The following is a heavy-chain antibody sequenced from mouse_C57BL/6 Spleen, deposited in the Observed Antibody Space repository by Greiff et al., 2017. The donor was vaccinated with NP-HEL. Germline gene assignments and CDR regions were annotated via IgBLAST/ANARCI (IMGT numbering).Heavy chain of an antibody. CDR1: GYTFTDYN. J-gene: IGHJ2*01. CDR3: ASPLYYYGSEGLDY. Sequence: EVQLQQSGPELVKPGASVKMSCKASGYTFTDYNMHWVKQSHGKSLEWIGYINPNNGGTSYNQKFKGKATLTVNKSSSTAYMELRSLTSEDSAVYYCASPLYYYGSEGLDYWGQGTTLTVSS. CDR2: INPNNGGT. V-gene: IGHV1-22*01. D-gene: IGHD1-1*01.